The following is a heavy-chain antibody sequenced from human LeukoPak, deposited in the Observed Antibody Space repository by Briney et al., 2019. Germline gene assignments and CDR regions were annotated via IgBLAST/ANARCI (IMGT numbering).Heavy chain of an antibody. CDR3: ARVLSEARWGDYYYYMDV. V-gene: IGHV3-30*14. CDR1: GFTFRSYA. CDR2: MSYDGGNK. J-gene: IGHJ6*03. Sequence: PGGSLRLSCAASGFTFRSYAMYWVRQAPGKGLEWVALMSYDGGNKYYADSVKGRFTISRDNAKNTLYLQMNSLRAEDTAVYYCARVLSEARWGDYYYYMDVWGKGTTVTVSS. D-gene: IGHD3-16*01.